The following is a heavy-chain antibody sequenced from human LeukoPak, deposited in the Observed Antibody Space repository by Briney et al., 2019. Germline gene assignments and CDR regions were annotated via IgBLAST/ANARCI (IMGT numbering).Heavy chain of an antibody. CDR2: INPKSGHI. J-gene: IGHJ4*02. CDR3: ARGARILVVPTVVSLALDY. Sequence: ASVKVSCKTSAYSFTGYYIHWVRQAPGQGLDWMGRINPKSGHIDYKKTFQGRVSMTVDTSVNTAYIELSELISDDTAVYYCARGARILVVPTVVSLALDYWGQGTLVTVSS. V-gene: IGHV1-2*06. CDR1: AYSFTGYY. D-gene: IGHD2-2*01.